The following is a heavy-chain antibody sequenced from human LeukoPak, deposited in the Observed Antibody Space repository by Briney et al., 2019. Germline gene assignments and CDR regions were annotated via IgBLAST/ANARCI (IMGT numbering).Heavy chain of an antibody. Sequence: PSETLSLTCTVSGGSISSYYWSWIRQPAGKGLEWIGRIYTSGSTNYNPSLKSRVTMSVDTSKNQFSLKLSSVTAADTAVYYCARDRYYYGSGSPDRLDYWGQGTLVTVSS. D-gene: IGHD3-10*01. CDR1: GGSISSYY. J-gene: IGHJ4*02. CDR3: ARDRYYYGSGSPDRLDY. V-gene: IGHV4-4*07. CDR2: IYTSGST.